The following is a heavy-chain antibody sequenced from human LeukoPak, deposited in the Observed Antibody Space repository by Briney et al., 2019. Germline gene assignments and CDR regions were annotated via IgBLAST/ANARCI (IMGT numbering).Heavy chain of an antibody. Sequence: GGSLRLSCAASGFTFSSYSMNWVRQAPGKGLEWVSSTSSSSSYIYYADSVKGRFTISRDNAKNSLYLQMNSLRAEDTAVYYCAREVDSSGWFDYWAREPWSPSPQ. CDR3: AREVDSSGWFDY. D-gene: IGHD6-19*01. CDR1: GFTFSSYS. V-gene: IGHV3-21*01. J-gene: IGHJ4*02. CDR2: TSSSSSYI.